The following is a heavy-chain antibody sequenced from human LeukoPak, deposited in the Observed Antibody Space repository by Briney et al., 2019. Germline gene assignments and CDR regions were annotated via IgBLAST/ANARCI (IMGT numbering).Heavy chain of an antibody. D-gene: IGHD3-3*01. CDR2: ISYDGSNK. J-gene: IGHJ4*02. CDR3: ARDWSVSTLGYFDY. CDR1: GFTFSSYA. V-gene: IGHV3-30-3*01. Sequence: PGRSLRLPCAASGFTFSSYAMHWVRQAPGKGLEWVAVISYDGSNKYYADSVKGRFTISRDNSKNTLYLQMNSLRAEDTAVYYCARDWSVSTLGYFDYWGQGTLVTVSS.